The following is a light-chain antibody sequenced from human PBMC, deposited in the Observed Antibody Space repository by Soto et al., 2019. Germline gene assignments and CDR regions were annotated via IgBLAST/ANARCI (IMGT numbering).Light chain of an antibody. J-gene: IGKJ4*01. CDR3: QQPYTSPLT. V-gene: IGKV4-1*01. CDR2: WAS. CDR1: QSVLYNYINKNY. Sequence: DIVMTQSPDSLAVSLGGRATINCKSSQSVLYNYINKNYLAWYQQRPGQPPKLLIYWASTRASGVPDRFSASGSGTDCTLTISMLEHDDVVFYYCQQPYTSPLTFGGGTKVEIK.